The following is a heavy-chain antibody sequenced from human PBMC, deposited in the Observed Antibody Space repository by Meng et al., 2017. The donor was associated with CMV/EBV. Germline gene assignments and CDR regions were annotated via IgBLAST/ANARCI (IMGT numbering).Heavy chain of an antibody. V-gene: IGHV1-2*02. D-gene: IGHD6-13*01. J-gene: IGHJ4*02. Sequence: ASVKVSCKASGYTFTGYYMHWVRQALGQGLEWMGWINPNSGGTNYAQKFQGRVTMTRDTSISTAYMELSRLRSDDTAVYYCARDHGIAAAGGLYWGQGTLVTVSS. CDR3: ARDHGIAAAGGLY. CDR2: INPNSGGT. CDR1: GYTFTGYY.